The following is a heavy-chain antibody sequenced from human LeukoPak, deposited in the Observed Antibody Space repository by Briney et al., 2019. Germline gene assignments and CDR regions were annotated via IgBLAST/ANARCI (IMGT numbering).Heavy chain of an antibody. CDR1: GFTSSSYG. CDR2: IRYDGSNK. D-gene: IGHD3-22*01. Sequence: PGGSLRHSCAPSGFTSSSYGMHWVRQTPRKGLEWVAFIRYDGSNKYYADSVKGRFTISRDNSKNTLYLQMNSLRAEDTAVYYCAKDLNSSGYYYYWYFDLWGRGTLVTVSS. CDR3: AKDLNSSGYYYYWYFDL. J-gene: IGHJ2*01. V-gene: IGHV3-30*02.